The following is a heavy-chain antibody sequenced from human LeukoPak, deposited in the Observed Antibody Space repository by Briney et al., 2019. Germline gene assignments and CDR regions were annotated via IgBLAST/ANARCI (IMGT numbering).Heavy chain of an antibody. J-gene: IGHJ6*03. CDR2: ISSSSSYI. Sequence: GGSLRLSCAASGFTFSSYGIHWVRQAPGKGLEWVSSISSSSSYIYYADSVKGRFTISRDNAKNSLYLQMNSLRAEDTAVYYCASRVVPAAIDSYYMDVWGKGTTVTVSS. CDR3: ASRVVPAAIDSYYMDV. D-gene: IGHD2-2*01. V-gene: IGHV3-21*01. CDR1: GFTFSSYG.